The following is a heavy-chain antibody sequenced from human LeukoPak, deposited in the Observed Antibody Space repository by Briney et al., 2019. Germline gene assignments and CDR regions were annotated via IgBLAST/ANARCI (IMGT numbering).Heavy chain of an antibody. CDR2: INPNSGGT. CDR1: GYTFTGYY. CDR3: ARSRTGSGFLFDY. V-gene: IGHV1-2*02. Sequence: ASVKVSCKASGYTFTGYYMHWVRQAPGQGLEWMGWINPNSGGTNYAQKFQGRVTMARDTSISTAYMELSRLRSDDTAVYYCARSRTGSGFLFDYWGQGTLVTVSS. D-gene: IGHD3-10*01. J-gene: IGHJ4*02.